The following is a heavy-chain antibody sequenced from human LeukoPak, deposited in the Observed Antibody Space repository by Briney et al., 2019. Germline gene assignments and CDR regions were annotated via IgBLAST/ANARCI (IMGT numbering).Heavy chain of an antibody. CDR2: ISDSSTYI. Sequence: PGGSLRLSCAASGFTFSSYCMNWVRQAPAKGLEWVSSISDSSTYIYYADSVKGRFTISRDNAKNSLYLQMNSLRDEDTAVYYCARDHYGDYAFDYWGLGTLVTVSS. D-gene: IGHD4-17*01. V-gene: IGHV3-21*01. CDR3: ARDHYGDYAFDY. J-gene: IGHJ4*02. CDR1: GFTFSSYC.